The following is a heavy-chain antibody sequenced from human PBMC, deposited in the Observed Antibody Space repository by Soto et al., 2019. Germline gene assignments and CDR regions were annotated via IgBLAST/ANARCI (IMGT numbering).Heavy chain of an antibody. V-gene: IGHV1-2*02. J-gene: IGHJ4*02. CDR3: ARDPDYGDYWGYFFDS. CDR1: GYTFAAYY. Sequence: QVQLVQSGAEVKKPGASVKVSCKTSGYTFAAYYIHWIRQDPGQGLEGMGWINPTSGGTVYAQNFQDRVTMTRDTSLSTAYMELRRLNSDDTAVYYCARDPDYGDYWGYFFDSWGQGTPVTVSS. D-gene: IGHD4-17*01. CDR2: INPTSGGT.